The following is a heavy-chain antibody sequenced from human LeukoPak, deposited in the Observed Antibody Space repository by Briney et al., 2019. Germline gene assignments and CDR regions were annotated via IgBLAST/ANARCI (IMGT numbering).Heavy chain of an antibody. V-gene: IGHV4-34*01. CDR1: GGSFSGYY. CDR2: INHSGST. CDR3: ARAGRDGYNYYYYGMDV. J-gene: IGHJ6*02. Sequence: SETLSLTCAVYGGSFSGYYWSWIRQPPGKGLEWIGEINHSGSTNYNPSLKRRVTISVDTSKNQFSLKLSSVTAADTAVYYCARAGRDGYNYYYYGMDVWGQGTTVTVSS. D-gene: IGHD5-24*01.